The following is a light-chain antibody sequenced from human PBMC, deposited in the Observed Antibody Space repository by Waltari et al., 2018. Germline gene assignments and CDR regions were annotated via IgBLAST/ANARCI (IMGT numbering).Light chain of an antibody. V-gene: IGKV3-15*01. CDR2: GAS. Sequence: IVMTQSPATLSVSPGERATLSCRASQSISSDLAWYQQKPGQAPRLLIYGASTRATGIPDRFSGSGSGTEFTLTISSLQSEDFAVYYCQQYYRWWTFGLGTKVERK. J-gene: IGKJ1*01. CDR1: QSISSD. CDR3: QQYYRWWT.